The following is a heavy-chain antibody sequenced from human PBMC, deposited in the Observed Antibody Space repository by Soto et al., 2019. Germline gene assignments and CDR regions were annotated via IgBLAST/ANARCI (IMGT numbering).Heavy chain of an antibody. D-gene: IGHD3-10*01. V-gene: IGHV1-18*01. Sequence: QVQLVQSGAEVKKPGASVKVSCKASGYIFTSYGISWVRQAPGEGLEWVGWISNYNGITNYAQKVQGRATMTTDRSTSTAYMELRSLRSDDTAVYYCAESMGGSGTYVSWGQGTLVTVSS. CDR3: AESMGGSGTYVS. CDR1: GYIFTSYG. CDR2: ISNYNGIT. J-gene: IGHJ4*02.